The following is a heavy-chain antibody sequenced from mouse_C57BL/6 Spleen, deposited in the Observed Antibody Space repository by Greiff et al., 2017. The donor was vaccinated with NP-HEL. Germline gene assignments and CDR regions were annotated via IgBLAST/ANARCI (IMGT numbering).Heavy chain of an antibody. Sequence: QVQLQQSGPELVKPGASVKISCKASGYAFSSSWMNWVKQRPGKGLEWIGRIYPGDGDTNYNGKFKGKATLTADKSSSTAYMQLSSLTSEDSAVYFCARESNYGFFAYWGQGTLVTVSA. CDR1: GYAFSSSW. D-gene: IGHD2-5*01. V-gene: IGHV1-82*01. CDR3: ARESNYGFFAY. CDR2: IYPGDGDT. J-gene: IGHJ3*01.